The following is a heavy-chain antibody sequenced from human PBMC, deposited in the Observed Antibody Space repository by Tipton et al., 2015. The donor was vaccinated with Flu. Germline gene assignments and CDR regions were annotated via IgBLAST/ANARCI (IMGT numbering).Heavy chain of an antibody. D-gene: IGHD4-11*01. J-gene: IGHJ5*02. Sequence: GLVKPSETLSLTCIVSGDSIRSDYFWGWIRQPPGKGLEWIGQISRGGSTYYNSSLQSRATISVDSSRNRFSLKVKSVTASDTAVYYCARRDYSNYVSEPKNWFDHWGQGTLVTVSS. CDR3: ARRDYSNYVSEPKNWFDH. CDR2: ISRGGST. V-gene: IGHV4-38-2*02. CDR1: GDSIRSDYF.